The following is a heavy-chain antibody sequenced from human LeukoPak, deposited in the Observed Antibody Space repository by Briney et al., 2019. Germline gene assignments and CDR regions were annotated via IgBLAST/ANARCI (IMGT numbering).Heavy chain of an antibody. CDR3: ARDSIAAAGYAFDI. Sequence: SETLSLTCTVSGGSISSYYWSWIRQPPGKGLEWIGYIYYSGSTNYNPSLKSRVTISVDTSKNQFSLKLSSVTAADTAVYYCARDSIAAAGYAFDIWGQGTMVTVSS. J-gene: IGHJ3*02. CDR2: IYYSGST. D-gene: IGHD6-13*01. CDR1: GGSISSYY. V-gene: IGHV4-59*01.